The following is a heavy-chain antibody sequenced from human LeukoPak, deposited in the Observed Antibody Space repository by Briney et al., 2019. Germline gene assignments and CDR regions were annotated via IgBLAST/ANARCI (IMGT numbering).Heavy chain of an antibody. CDR1: GGSVSNYY. D-gene: IGHD4-23*01. J-gene: IGHJ4*02. CDR2: IYYTET. Sequence: SETLSLTCTVSGGSVSNYYWSWIRQSPGKGLEWIGYIYYTETSYNPSLKSRVTISADTSKNQFSLKLYSVTGADTAIYYCARGTERDRLRWIGYYFDYWGQGSLVTVSS. CDR3: ARGTERDRLRWIGYYFDY. V-gene: IGHV4-59*02.